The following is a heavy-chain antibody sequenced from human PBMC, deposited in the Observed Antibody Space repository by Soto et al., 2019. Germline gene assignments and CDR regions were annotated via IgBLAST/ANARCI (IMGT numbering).Heavy chain of an antibody. CDR2: ISYDGSNK. D-gene: IGHD6-13*01. CDR1: GFTFSSYG. V-gene: IGHV3-30*18. CDR3: AKDRKGIAAHVPYYYYYGMDV. Sequence: LRLSCAASGFTFSSYGMHWVRQAPGKGLEWVAVISYDGSNKYYADSVKGRFTISRDNSKNTLYLQMNSLRAEDTAVYYCAKDRKGIAAHVPYYYYYGMDVWGQGTTVTV. J-gene: IGHJ6*02.